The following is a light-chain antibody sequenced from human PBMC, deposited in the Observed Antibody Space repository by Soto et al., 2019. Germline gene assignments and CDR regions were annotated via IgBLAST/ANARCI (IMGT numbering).Light chain of an antibody. CDR1: TGAVTTGYY. J-gene: IGLJ3*02. CDR3: LLYYGGSWV. Sequence: HTVVTQEPSLTVSPGGPVTLTCASSTGAVTTGYYPSWFQHKPGHAPRALIYNTNDKHSWTPARLSGSLLGDKAALTLSGVQPEDEAEYYCLLYYGGSWVFGGGTK. CDR2: NTN. V-gene: IGLV7-43*01.